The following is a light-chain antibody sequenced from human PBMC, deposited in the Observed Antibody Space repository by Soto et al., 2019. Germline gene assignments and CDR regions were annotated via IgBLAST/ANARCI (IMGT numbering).Light chain of an antibody. Sequence: DVVMTQSPLSLPVTLGQPASISCRSSQSLVYSDGNTSLNWFQQRPGQSPRRLIYKVSNRDSGVPDRVSGSGSGSDFTLKISMVEAEDVGVYYCMQGTHWPPWTFGQGTKVEIK. V-gene: IGKV2-30*01. CDR3: MQGTHWPPWT. CDR2: KVS. J-gene: IGKJ1*01. CDR1: QSLVYSDGNTS.